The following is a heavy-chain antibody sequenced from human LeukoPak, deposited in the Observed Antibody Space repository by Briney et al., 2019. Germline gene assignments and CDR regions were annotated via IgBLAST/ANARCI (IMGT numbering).Heavy chain of an antibody. J-gene: IGHJ3*02. CDR1: GFTFSSYW. V-gene: IGHV3-74*01. CDR2: ISADGSHT. CDR3: ATANSGPDI. Sequence: QTGGSLRLSCAASGFTFSSYWMHWVRQAPGKGLVWVTRISADGSHTLYADSVKGRFTISRDNAKNTLYLQMNSLRAEDTAVYYCATANSGPDIWGQGTTVTVSS. D-gene: IGHD1-1*01.